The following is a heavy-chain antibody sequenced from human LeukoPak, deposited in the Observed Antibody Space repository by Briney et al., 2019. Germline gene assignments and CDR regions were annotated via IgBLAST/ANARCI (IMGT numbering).Heavy chain of an antibody. CDR2: IYTSGST. D-gene: IGHD2-2*01. CDR1: GGSISSGSYY. Sequence: SETLSLTCTVSGGSISSGSYYWSWIRQPAGKGLEWIGRIYTSGSTNYNPSLKSRVTISVDTSKNQFSLKLSSVTAADTAVYYCARVRRCSSTSCFRSQSQDPVVGWFDPWGQGTLVTVSS. CDR3: ARVRRCSSTSCFRSQSQDPVVGWFDP. V-gene: IGHV4-61*02. J-gene: IGHJ5*02.